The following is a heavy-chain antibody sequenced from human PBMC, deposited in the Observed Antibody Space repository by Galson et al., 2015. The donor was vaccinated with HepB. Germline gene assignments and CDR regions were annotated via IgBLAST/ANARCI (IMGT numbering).Heavy chain of an antibody. CDR3: TTANPSGYSYGYGVGYFDY. CDR1: GFTFSNAW. V-gene: IGHV3-15*07. CDR2: IKSKTDGGTT. J-gene: IGHJ4*02. D-gene: IGHD5-18*01. Sequence: SLRLSCAASGFTFSNAWMNWVRQAPGKGLEWVGRIKSKTDGGTTDYAAPVKGRFTISRDDSKNTLYLQMNSLKTEDTAVYYCTTANPSGYSYGYGVGYFDYWGQGTLVTVSS.